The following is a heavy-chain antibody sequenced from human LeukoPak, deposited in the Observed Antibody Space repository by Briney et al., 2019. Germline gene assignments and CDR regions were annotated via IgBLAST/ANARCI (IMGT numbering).Heavy chain of an antibody. CDR3: ARDRDGSYLDY. D-gene: IGHD1-26*01. J-gene: IGHJ4*02. CDR1: GYTFTSYA. CDR2: INAGNGNT. V-gene: IGHV1-3*01. Sequence: ASVKVSCKASGYTFTSYAMHWVRQAPGQRREWMGWINAGNGNTKYSQKFQGRVTITRDTSASTAYMELSRLTSEDTAVYYCARDRDGSYLDYWGQGTLVTVSS.